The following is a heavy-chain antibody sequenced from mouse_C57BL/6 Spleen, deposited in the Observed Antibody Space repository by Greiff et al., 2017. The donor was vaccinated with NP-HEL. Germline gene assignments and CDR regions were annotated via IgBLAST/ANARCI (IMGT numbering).Heavy chain of an antibody. CDR2: IYPRSGNT. J-gene: IGHJ4*01. Sequence: VQLQQSGAELARPGASVKLSCKASGYTFTSYGISWVKQRTGQGLEWIGEIYPRSGNTYYNEKFKGKATLTADKSSSTAYMELRSLTSEDSAVYFCARRDDGYYDAMDYWGQGTSVTVSS. CDR3: ARRDDGYYDAMDY. V-gene: IGHV1-81*01. CDR1: GYTFTSYG. D-gene: IGHD2-3*01.